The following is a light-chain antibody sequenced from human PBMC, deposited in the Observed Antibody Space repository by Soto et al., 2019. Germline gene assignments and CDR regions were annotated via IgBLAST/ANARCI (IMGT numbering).Light chain of an antibody. CDR2: DAS. CDR3: QQYNSYPET. V-gene: IGKV1-5*01. J-gene: IGKJ1*01. Sequence: DIQMTQSPSTLSASVGDRVTITCRASQSISSWLSWYQQKPGKAPKLLIYDASSLESGVPSRFSGSGSGTEFNLTISSLQPDDFATYYCQQYNSYPETFGPGTKVEIK. CDR1: QSISSW.